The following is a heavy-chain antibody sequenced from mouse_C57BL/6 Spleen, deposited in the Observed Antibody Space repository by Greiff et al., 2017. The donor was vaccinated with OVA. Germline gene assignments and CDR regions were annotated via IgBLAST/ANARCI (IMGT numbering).Heavy chain of an antibody. CDR2: IYPGNSDT. Sequence: VQLQQSGTVLARPGASVKMSCKTSGYTFTSYWMHWVKQRPGQGLEWIGAIYPGNSDTSYNQKSKGKAKLTAVTSASTAYMELSSLTNEDSAVYYCTSPHYYGSSYWYFDVWGTGTTVTVSS. CDR3: TSPHYYGSSYWYFDV. J-gene: IGHJ1*03. V-gene: IGHV1-5*01. D-gene: IGHD1-1*01. CDR1: GYTFTSYW.